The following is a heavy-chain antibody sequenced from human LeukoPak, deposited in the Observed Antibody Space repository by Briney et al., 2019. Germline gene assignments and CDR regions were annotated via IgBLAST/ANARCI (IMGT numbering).Heavy chain of an antibody. Sequence: GRSLRLSCAASGFTFSSFGMHWVRHAPGGGLEWLALISYDGRNIYYSDSVKGRFTISRDNSKNTLYLQMSSLRPEDTAMYFCTKTYFFTSGSFDCWGQGTLVTVS. J-gene: IGHJ5*01. D-gene: IGHD3-10*01. CDR1: GFTFSSFG. V-gene: IGHV3-30*18. CDR2: ISYDGRNI. CDR3: TKTYFFTSGSFDC.